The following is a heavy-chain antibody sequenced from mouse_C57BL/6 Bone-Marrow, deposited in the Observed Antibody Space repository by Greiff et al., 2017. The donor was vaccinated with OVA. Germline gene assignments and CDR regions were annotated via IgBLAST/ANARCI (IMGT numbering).Heavy chain of an antibody. CDR3: ARGYYYGSWFAY. Sequence: QVQLKQPGAELVKPGASVKLSCKSSGYTFTSYWMHWVKQRPGPGLEWIGMIHPNSGSTNYNEKFKSKATLTVDKSSSTAYMQLSSLTSEDSAVYYCARGYYYGSWFAYWGQGTLVTVSA. CDR2: IHPNSGST. D-gene: IGHD1-1*01. CDR1: GYTFTSYW. V-gene: IGHV1-64*01. J-gene: IGHJ3*01.